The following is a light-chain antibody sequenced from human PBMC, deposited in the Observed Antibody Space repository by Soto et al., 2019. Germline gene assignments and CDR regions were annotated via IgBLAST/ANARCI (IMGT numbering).Light chain of an antibody. CDR1: QNILYSSNNKNY. V-gene: IGKV4-1*01. Sequence: DIVMTQSPDSLAVSLGERATINCKSSQNILYSSNNKNYLAWYQQKPGQPPKLLIYWASTRESGVPDRFSGTGSGTDFTLPISSLQAEDLAVYYCQQYYSLPLTFGGGTKVEIK. CDR2: WAS. CDR3: QQYYSLPLT. J-gene: IGKJ4*01.